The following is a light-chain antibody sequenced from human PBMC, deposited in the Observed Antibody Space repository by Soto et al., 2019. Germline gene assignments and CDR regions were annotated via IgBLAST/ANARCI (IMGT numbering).Light chain of an antibody. J-gene: IGKJ1*01. Sequence: DIQMTQSPSTLSASVGDRVTITCRASQSISSWLAWYQQKPGKAPKLLIYMASSLESGVPSRFSGSGSGSEFTLSFSSLQPDDFATYYSQQYNSYPWTFGQGTKVEIK. CDR3: QQYNSYPWT. CDR2: MAS. V-gene: IGKV1-5*03. CDR1: QSISSW.